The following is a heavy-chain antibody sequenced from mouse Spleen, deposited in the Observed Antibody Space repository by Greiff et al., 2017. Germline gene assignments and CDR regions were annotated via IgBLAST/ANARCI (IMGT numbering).Heavy chain of an antibody. CDR2: IDPETGGT. V-gene: IGHV1-15*01. CDR1: GYTFTDYE. CDR3: TTYGNYFYFDY. Sequence: VQLQQSGAELVRPGASVTLSCKASGYTFTDYEMHWVKQTPVHGLEWIGAIDPETGGTAYNQKFKGKAILTADKSSSTAYMELRSLTSEDSAVYYCTTYGNYFYFDYWGQGTTLTVSS. D-gene: IGHD2-1*01. J-gene: IGHJ2*01.